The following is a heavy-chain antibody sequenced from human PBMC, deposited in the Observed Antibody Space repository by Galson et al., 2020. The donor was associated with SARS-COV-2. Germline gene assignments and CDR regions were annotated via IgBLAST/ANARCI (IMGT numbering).Heavy chain of an antibody. CDR1: GGSFSGYY. V-gene: IGHV4-34*01. CDR3: ALPAAGGITNGAFDI. CDR2: INHSGST. J-gene: IGHJ3*02. D-gene: IGHD2-2*01. Sequence: SETLSLTCAVYGGSFSGYYWSWIRQPPGKGLEWIGEINHSGSTNYNPSLKSRVTISVDTSKNQFSLKLSSVTAAETAVYYCALPAAGGITNGAFDIWGQGTMVTVSS.